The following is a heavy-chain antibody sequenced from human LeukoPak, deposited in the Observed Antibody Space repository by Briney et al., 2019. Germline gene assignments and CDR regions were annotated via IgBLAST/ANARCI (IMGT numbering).Heavy chain of an antibody. V-gene: IGHV4-59*01. CDR3: ARGTWTPGNDAFDI. CDR2: IYYSGST. D-gene: IGHD3-10*01. J-gene: IGHJ3*02. Sequence: NTSETLSLTCTVSGGSISSYYWSWIRQPPGKGLEWIGYIYYSGSTNYNPSLKSRVTISVDTSKNQFSLKLSSVTAADTAVYYCARGTWTPGNDAFDIWGQGTMVTVSS. CDR1: GGSISSYY.